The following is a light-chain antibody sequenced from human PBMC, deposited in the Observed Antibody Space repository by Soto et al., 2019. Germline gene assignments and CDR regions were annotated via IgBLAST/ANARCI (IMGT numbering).Light chain of an antibody. V-gene: IGKV3-11*01. Sequence: EIVLTQSPATLSLSPGEKATLSCRASQGVSSYLAWYQQKPGQAPRLLIYDASNRATGIPARFSGSGSGTDFTLTISSLAPEDFAVYYCQQRSNWPLTFGGGTKVEIK. J-gene: IGKJ4*01. CDR1: QGVSSY. CDR3: QQRSNWPLT. CDR2: DAS.